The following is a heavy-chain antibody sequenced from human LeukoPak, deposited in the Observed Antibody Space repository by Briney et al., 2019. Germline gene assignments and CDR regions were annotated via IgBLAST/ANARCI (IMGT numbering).Heavy chain of an antibody. J-gene: IGHJ4*02. CDR2: IGVSGTNT. V-gene: IGHV3-21*01. Sequence: GGSLRLSCAASGFTFSSFAMTWVRQAPGKGLEWASAIGVSGTNTFYADSVKGRFTISRDNAKSSLNLQMDSLRAEDTAVYYCATYRRSSQYYFGYWGQGTLVIVSS. CDR1: GFTFSSFA. D-gene: IGHD3-16*02. CDR3: ATYRRSSQYYFGY.